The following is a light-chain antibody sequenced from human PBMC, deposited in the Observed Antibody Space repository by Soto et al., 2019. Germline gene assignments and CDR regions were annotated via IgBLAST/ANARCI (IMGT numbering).Light chain of an antibody. Sequence: LAHPGSSSVSPGHSVTISCTGTSSDVGGYDYVSWYQQHPGKAPQFIIYGVNKGPSGVPDRFSGSKSGNTASLTVSGLKDEHEPDSYCSSYDGKNKYVLGNGKKVHVL. CDR3: SSYDGKNKYV. CDR1: SSDVGGYDY. J-gene: IGLJ1*01. CDR2: GVN. V-gene: IGLV2-8*01.